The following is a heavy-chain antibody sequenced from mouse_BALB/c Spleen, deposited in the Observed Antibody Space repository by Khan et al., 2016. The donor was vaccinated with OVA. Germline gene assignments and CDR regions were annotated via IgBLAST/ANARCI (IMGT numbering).Heavy chain of an antibody. CDR3: ARTYYRYDGYYAMDY. V-gene: IGHV2-6-4*01. CDR2: IWGGGST. D-gene: IGHD2-14*01. J-gene: IGHJ4*01. CDR1: GFSLSRYN. Sequence: QVQLKESGPGLVAPSQSLSITCTVSGFSLSRYNVHWVRQPPGKGLEWLGMIWGGGSTDYNSVLKSRLSISKDNSKSQVFLKMSSLQTDDTAMYSCARTYYRYDGYYAMDYWGQGTSVTVSS.